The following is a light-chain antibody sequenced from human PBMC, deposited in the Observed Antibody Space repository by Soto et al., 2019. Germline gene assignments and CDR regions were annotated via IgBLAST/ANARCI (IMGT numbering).Light chain of an antibody. Sequence: EIVMTQSPATLSVSPGERTTLSCTASQSVGSNLAWYQQKPVQAPRLLIYGASTRATGIPARFSGSGSGTEFTLTISSLQSEDSAVYYRQQYNNWPPWTFGQGTKLEIK. J-gene: IGKJ1*01. CDR3: QQYNNWPPWT. CDR2: GAS. V-gene: IGKV3-15*01. CDR1: QSVGSN.